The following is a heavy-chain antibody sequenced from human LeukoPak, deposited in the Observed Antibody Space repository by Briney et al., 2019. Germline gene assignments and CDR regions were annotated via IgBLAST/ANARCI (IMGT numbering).Heavy chain of an antibody. CDR3: ARVGGGYQLLPTDY. V-gene: IGHV1-18*01. D-gene: IGHD2-2*01. J-gene: IGHJ4*02. Sequence: ASVKVSCKASGYTFTSYGISWVRQAPGQGLEWMGRISAYNGNTNYAQKLQGRVTMTTDTSTSTAYMELRSLRSDDTAVYYCARVGGGYQLLPTDYWGQGTLVTVSS. CDR2: ISAYNGNT. CDR1: GYTFTSYG.